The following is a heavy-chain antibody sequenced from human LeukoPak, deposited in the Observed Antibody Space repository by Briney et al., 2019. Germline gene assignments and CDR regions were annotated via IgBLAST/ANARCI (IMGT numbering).Heavy chain of an antibody. Sequence: GGSLRLSCAASGFTFSSYAMSWVRQAPGKGLEWVSAISGSGGSTYYADSVKGRFTISRDNSKNTLYLQMNSLRAEDTAVYYCANFGLPGLGQDFNYWAQGPLVTVSS. CDR3: ANFGLPGLGQDFNY. V-gene: IGHV3-23*01. CDR1: GFTFSSYA. D-gene: IGHD3-10*01. J-gene: IGHJ4*02. CDR2: ISGSGGST.